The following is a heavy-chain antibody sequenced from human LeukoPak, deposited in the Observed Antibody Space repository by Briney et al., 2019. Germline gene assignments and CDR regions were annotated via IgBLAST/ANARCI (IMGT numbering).Heavy chain of an antibody. CDR3: ARERTLTSCYDY. CDR2: ISAYNGNT. CDR1: GYTFTSYG. D-gene: IGHD2-15*01. J-gene: IGHJ4*02. Sequence: ASVKVSCKASGYTFTSYGINWVRQAPGQGLEWMGRISAYNGNTNYAQKFQGRVTMTRDTSTNTAYMELSRLRSDDTAVYYCARERTLTSCYDYWGQGTLVTVSS. V-gene: IGHV1-18*01.